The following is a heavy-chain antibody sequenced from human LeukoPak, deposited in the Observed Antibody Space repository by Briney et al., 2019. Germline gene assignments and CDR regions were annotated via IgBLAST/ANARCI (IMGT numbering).Heavy chain of an antibody. CDR1: GSTFSNSN. D-gene: IGHD1-1*01. V-gene: IGHV3-48*02. CDR2: ISSSGSTI. Sequence: PGGSLRLSCAASGSTFSNSNIHWVRQAPGKGLEWISYISSSGSTIYSADSVKGRFTLSGDNAKNSLYLQMNSLRDEDTAVYYCARGQNWNLDTWGQGTLVTVSS. J-gene: IGHJ5*02. CDR3: ARGQNWNLDT.